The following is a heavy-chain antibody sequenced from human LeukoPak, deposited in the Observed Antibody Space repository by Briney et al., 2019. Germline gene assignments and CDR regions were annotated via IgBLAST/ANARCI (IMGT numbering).Heavy chain of an antibody. CDR2: ISGSGGTI. CDR3: ARDRYFGSGSWDY. CDR1: GFTFSSFE. Sequence: GGSLRLSCAASGFTFSSFEMNWVRQAPGKGREWVSYISGSGGTIYYADSVKGRFTISRDNAQNSLSLQMNSLTAEDTAVYYCARDRYFGSGSWDYWGQGTLVTVSS. D-gene: IGHD3-10*01. J-gene: IGHJ4*02. V-gene: IGHV3-48*03.